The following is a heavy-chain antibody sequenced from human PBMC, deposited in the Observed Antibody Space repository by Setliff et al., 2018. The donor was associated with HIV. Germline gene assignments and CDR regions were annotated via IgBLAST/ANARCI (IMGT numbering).Heavy chain of an antibody. J-gene: IGHJ4*02. CDR3: ARGPQYNFWGGYPGL. CDR2: IDSDGSDT. CDR1: GLTFSNYW. D-gene: IGHD3-3*01. V-gene: IGHV3-74*01. Sequence: GGSLRLPCAASGLTFSNYWMHWVRQAPGKGLEWVSRIDSDGSDTNYADSVRGRFTISRDNAKNTVYLQLTSLRAEDTAVYYCARGPQYNFWGGYPGLWGQGTLVTVSS.